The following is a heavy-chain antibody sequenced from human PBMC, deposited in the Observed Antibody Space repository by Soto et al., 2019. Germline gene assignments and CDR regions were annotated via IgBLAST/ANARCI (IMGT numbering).Heavy chain of an antibody. CDR1: GYTFTSYA. V-gene: IGHV1-3*01. CDR2: INAGNGNT. Sequence: QVQLVQSGAEVKKPGASVKVSCKASGYTFTSYAMHWVRQAPGQRLEWMGWINAGNGNTKYSQKFQGRVTITRDTSASTAYMELSGLRSEDTAVYYCARVERGGYVSPQYYFDYWGQGTLVTVSS. J-gene: IGHJ4*02. CDR3: ARVERGGYVSPQYYFDY. D-gene: IGHD5-12*01.